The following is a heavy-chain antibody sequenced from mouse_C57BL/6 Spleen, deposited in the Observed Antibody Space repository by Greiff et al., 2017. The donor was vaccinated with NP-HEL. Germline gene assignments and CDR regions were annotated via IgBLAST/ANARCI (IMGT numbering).Heavy chain of an antibody. J-gene: IGHJ2*01. CDR2: IDPNSGGT. Sequence: QVQLKQPGAELVKPGASVKLSCKASGYTFTSYWMHWVKQRPGRGLEWIGRIDPNSGGTKYNEKFKSKATLTVDNPSSTAYMQLSSLTSEDSAVYYCARSPYYYGYYVGDWGQGATLTGSS. CDR3: ARSPYYYGYYVGD. CDR1: GYTFTSYW. D-gene: IGHD1-2*01. V-gene: IGHV1-72*01.